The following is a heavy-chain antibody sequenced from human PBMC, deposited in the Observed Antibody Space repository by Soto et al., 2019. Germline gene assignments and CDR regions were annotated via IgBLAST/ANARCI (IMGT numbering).Heavy chain of an antibody. Sequence: SETLSLTCAVYGGSFSGYYWSWIRQPPGKGLEWIGEINHSGSTNYNPSLKSRVTISVDTSKNQFSLKLSSVTAADTAVYYCARGPTVWDAFDIWGPGTMVTVSS. V-gene: IGHV4-34*01. CDR1: GGSFSGYY. J-gene: IGHJ3*02. CDR3: ARGPTVWDAFDI. D-gene: IGHD3-16*01. CDR2: INHSGST.